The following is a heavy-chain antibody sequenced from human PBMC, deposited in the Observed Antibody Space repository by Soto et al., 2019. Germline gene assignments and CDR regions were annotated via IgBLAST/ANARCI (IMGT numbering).Heavy chain of an antibody. CDR3: ARDFAYFDS. D-gene: IGHD3-3*01. J-gene: IGHJ4*02. CDR2: VYHTGRT. Sequence: SETLSLTCNMSGDSYSISTYSWSWIRQPPGKGLEWIGYVYHTGRTSYNPSLKSRVSISMDTSKNQFSLNLDSVTAADTAVYFCARDFAYFDSWGQGTLVTVSS. V-gene: IGHV4-61*01. CDR1: GDSYSISTYS.